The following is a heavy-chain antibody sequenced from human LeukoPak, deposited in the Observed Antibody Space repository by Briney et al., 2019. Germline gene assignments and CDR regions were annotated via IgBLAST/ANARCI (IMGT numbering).Heavy chain of an antibody. D-gene: IGHD2-15*01. Sequence: SETLSLTCTVSGGSISSGDYYWSWIRQPPGKGLEWIGYIYYSGSTYYNPSLKSRVTISVDTSKNQFSLKLSSVTAADTAVYYCARRGRGRGGNWYFDLWGRGTLVTVSS. J-gene: IGHJ2*01. V-gene: IGHV4-30-4*01. CDR3: ARRGRGRGGNWYFDL. CDR2: IYYSGST. CDR1: GGSISSGDYY.